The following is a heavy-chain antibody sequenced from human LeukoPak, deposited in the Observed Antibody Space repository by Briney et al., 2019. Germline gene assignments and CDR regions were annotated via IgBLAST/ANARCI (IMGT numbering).Heavy chain of an antibody. CDR2: ISSSSSTI. CDR3: ARARFLEWSQGYYYYYMDV. V-gene: IGHV3-48*01. J-gene: IGHJ6*03. CDR1: GFTFSSYA. D-gene: IGHD3-3*01. Sequence: GGSLRLSCAASGFTFSSYAMSWVRQAPGKGLEWVSYISSSSSTIYYADSVKGRFTISRDNAKNSLYLQMNSLRAEDTAVYYCARARFLEWSQGYYYYYMDVWSKGTTVTVSS.